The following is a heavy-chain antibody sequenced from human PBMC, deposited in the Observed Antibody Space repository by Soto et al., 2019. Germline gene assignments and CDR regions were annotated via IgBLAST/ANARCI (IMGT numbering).Heavy chain of an antibody. D-gene: IGHD6-19*01. CDR2: ISGSGGST. CDR3: AKRSSGWYFDL. V-gene: IGHV3-23*01. Sequence: EVQLLESGGGLVQPGGSLRLSCAASGFTFSSYAMSWVRQAPGKGLEWVSVISGSGGSTYYANSVKGRFTISRDNSKNTRYLQMNSLRGEDTAVYYCAKRSSGWYFDLWGRGTLVTVSS. CDR1: GFTFSSYA. J-gene: IGHJ2*01.